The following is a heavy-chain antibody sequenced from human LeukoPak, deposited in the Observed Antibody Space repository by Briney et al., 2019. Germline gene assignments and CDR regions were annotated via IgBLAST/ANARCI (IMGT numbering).Heavy chain of an antibody. J-gene: IGHJ4*02. CDR2: INHSGST. Sequence: SETLSLTCAVYGGSFSGYYWSWIRQPPGKGLEWIGEINHSGSTNYNPSLKIRVTISVDTSKNQFSLKLSSVTAEDTAVYYCARDRWATTVGLFDYWGQGTLVTVSS. V-gene: IGHV4-34*01. CDR3: ARDRWATTVGLFDY. D-gene: IGHD4-17*01. CDR1: GGSFSGYY.